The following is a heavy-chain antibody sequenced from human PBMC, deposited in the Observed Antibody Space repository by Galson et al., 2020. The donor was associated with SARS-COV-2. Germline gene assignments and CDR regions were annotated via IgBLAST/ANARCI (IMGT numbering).Heavy chain of an antibody. CDR2: IRGDGSET. V-gene: IGHV3-7*01. CDR1: GFIFKDFW. CDR3: TREGWQGAY. J-gene: IGHJ4*02. Sequence: GGSLRLSCEVSGFIFKDFWMSWFRQAPGKSLEWVANIRGDGSETNYVGSVKGRFSISRDNAMNSLYLQMDSLRVEDTAVYYCTREGWQGAYWGQGSRVTISS.